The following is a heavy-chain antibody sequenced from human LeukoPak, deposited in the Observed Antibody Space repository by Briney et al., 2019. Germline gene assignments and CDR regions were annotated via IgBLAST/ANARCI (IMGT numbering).Heavy chain of an antibody. J-gene: IGHJ3*02. D-gene: IGHD3-3*01. Sequence: GGSLRLSCAASGFIFSNYDMNWVRQAPGKGLEWVSAISGSGGSTYYADSVKGRFTISRDNSKNTLYLQMNSLRAEDTAVYYCAKDKTYYDFNAFDIWGQGTMVTVSS. CDR3: AKDKTYYDFNAFDI. CDR2: ISGSGGST. V-gene: IGHV3-23*01. CDR1: GFIFSNYD.